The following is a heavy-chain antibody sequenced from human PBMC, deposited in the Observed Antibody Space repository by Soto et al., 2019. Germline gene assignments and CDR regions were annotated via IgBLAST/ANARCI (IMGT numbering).Heavy chain of an antibody. D-gene: IGHD3-10*01. V-gene: IGHV4-39*07. J-gene: IGHJ5*02. Sequence: SETLSLTCIVSGGSIISSTKYWGWIRQPPGKGLEWIGSAYYGGSPSYNPSLKSRVTISVDASKNQFSLQLSSVTAADTAVYYCARDRFPITMVRDNWFDPWGQGTLVTVSS. CDR3: ARDRFPITMVRDNWFDP. CDR2: AYYGGSP. CDR1: GGSIISSTKY.